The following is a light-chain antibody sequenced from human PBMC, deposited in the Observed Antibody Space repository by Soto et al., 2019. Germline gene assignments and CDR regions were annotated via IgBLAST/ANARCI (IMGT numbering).Light chain of an antibody. CDR1: QGISSY. CDR3: QQLNTYPLT. V-gene: IGKV1-9*01. Sequence: DIQLTQSPSFLSASVGDRVTITCRASQGISSYLAWYQQKPGKAPKVLIYAASTLQSGVPSRFSGSGSGTEFTLTSSSLQPEDFATYYCQQLNTYPLTFGGGTKVEI. J-gene: IGKJ4*01. CDR2: AAS.